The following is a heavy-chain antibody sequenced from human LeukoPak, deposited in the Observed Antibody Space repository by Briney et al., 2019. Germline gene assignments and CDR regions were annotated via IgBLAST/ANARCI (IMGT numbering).Heavy chain of an antibody. CDR1: GFTFSSYA. CDR3: AKYKEGRYFDY. Sequence: GGSLRLSCAASGFTFSSYAMSWFRQAPGKGLEWVSAISGSGGSTYYADSVKGRFTTSRDNSKNTLYLQMNSLRAEDTAVYYCAKYKEGRYFDYWGQGTLVTVSS. CDR2: ISGSGGST. V-gene: IGHV3-23*01. D-gene: IGHD1-14*01. J-gene: IGHJ4*02.